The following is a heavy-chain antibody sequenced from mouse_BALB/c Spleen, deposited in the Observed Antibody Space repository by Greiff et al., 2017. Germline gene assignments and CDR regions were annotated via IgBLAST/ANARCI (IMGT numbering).Heavy chain of an antibody. J-gene: IGHJ3*01. CDR1: GFNIKDTY. V-gene: IGHV14-3*02. Sequence: LVESGAELVKPGASVKLSCTASGFNIKDTYMHWVKQRPEQGLEWIGRIDPANGNTKYDPKFQGKATITADTSSNTAYLQLSSLTSEDTAVYYCARWGYDGFAYWGQGTLVTVSA. CDR3: ARWGYDGFAY. D-gene: IGHD2-14*01. CDR2: IDPANGNT.